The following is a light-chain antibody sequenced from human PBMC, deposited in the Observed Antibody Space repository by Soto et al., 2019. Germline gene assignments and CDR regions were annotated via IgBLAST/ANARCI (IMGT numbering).Light chain of an antibody. CDR2: DAS. CDR3: QQRSNRPTT. V-gene: IGKV3-11*01. CDR1: QRVSRY. J-gene: IGKJ4*01. Sequence: ETVVTQSPVTLSLSPGERATLSCRASQRVSRYLAWYQQRPGQAPRLLLDDASIRATGIPGRFSSSGSGTDFTLTIRSLGPEEFAVYYWQQRSNRPTTVGGGTKVELK.